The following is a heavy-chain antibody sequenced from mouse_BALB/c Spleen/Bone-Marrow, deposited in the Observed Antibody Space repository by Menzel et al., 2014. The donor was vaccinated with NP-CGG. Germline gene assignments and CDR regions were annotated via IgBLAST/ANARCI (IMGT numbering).Heavy chain of an antibody. CDR2: IWAGGST. D-gene: IGHD2-14*01. CDR1: GFSLSSFG. V-gene: IGHV2-9*02. J-gene: IGHJ3*01. CDR3: AAYYRYDGAY. Sequence: QVQLQQSGPGLVAPSQSLSITCTASGFSLSSFGIHWVRRPPGKGLEWLGVIWAGGSTNYDSAFMSRLTISKGDSKSQVFLKMSSLQTDDTAMYYCAAYYRYDGAYWGQGTLVTVSA.